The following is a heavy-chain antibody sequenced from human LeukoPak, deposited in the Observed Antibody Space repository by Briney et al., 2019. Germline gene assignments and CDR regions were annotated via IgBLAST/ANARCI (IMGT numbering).Heavy chain of an antibody. CDR1: GFPFSSYE. CDR3: ARDTYYGDYVDY. V-gene: IGHV3-48*03. D-gene: IGHD4-17*01. J-gene: IGHJ4*02. Sequence: GSLRLSCAASGFPFSSYEMNWVRQAPGKGLEWVSYISSSGNIVYYANSVMGRFTISRDNPRNSLYLQMNSLRAEDTAVYYCARDTYYGDYVDYWGQGTLVTVSS. CDR2: ISSSGNIV.